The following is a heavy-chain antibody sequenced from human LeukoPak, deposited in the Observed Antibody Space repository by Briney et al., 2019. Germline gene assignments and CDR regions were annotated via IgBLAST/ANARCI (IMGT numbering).Heavy chain of an antibody. CDR1: GFTFSSYS. CDR3: ARGMRGDWFDP. Sequence: GGSMTLSSAASGFTFSSYSMNWVRQAPGKGLEWVSSISSSSGYIYYADSVKGRFTISRDNAKNSLYLQMNSLRAEDTAVYYCARGMRGDWFDPWGQGTLVTVSS. J-gene: IGHJ5*02. V-gene: IGHV3-21*01. D-gene: IGHD3-16*01. CDR2: ISSSSGYI.